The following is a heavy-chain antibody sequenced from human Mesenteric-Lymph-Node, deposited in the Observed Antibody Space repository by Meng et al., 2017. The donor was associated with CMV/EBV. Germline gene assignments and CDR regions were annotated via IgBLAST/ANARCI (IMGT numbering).Heavy chain of an antibody. CDR3: ARSNWGSFAKAPGTFDV. J-gene: IGHJ3*01. D-gene: IGHD7-27*01. CDR2: IYRDGST. CDR1: DFSVSNNF. Sequence: GESLKISCEASDFSVSNNFMSWVRQAPGKGLEWVPIIYRDGSTYYADSVKGRFAVSRDNSKNTVYLQMDSLRAEDTAIYYCARSNWGSFAKAPGTFDVWGQGTLVTVSS. V-gene: IGHV3-53*01.